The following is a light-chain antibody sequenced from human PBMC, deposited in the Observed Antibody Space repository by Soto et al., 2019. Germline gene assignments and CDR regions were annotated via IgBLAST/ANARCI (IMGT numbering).Light chain of an antibody. CDR3: QHYNGWPL. Sequence: EMVMTQSPAALSLSPGETVTLSCRASQAVVATSLAWYQHKPGQAPRLLIYGASTRATGVPDRFSGSGSGAEFTLTISSLLSEDFAIYYCQHYNGWPLFGGGTKVEIK. CDR2: GAS. J-gene: IGKJ4*01. CDR1: QAVVATS. V-gene: IGKV3-15*01.